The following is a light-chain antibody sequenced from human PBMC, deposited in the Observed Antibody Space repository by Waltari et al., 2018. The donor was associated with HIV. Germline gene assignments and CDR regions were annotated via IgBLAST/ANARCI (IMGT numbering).Light chain of an antibody. V-gene: IGLV1-44*01. CDR1: SSNIGSNA. J-gene: IGLJ2*01. CDR2: SDN. Sequence: QSVLTQPPSASGTPGQRVTISCSGSSSNIGSNAVNWFQHLSGTAPRLLIHSDNQRPSGVPDRVSGSKSGTSASLAITGLQSEDEAVYYCASWDDSLSALLFGGGTRLTVL. CDR3: ASWDDSLSALL.